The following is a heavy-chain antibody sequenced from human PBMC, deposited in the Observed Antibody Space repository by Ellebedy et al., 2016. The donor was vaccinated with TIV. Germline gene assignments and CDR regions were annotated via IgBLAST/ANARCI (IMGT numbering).Heavy chain of an antibody. J-gene: IGHJ4*02. CDR2: INPNSGGT. D-gene: IGHD1/OR15-1a*01. CDR1: GYTFTGYY. V-gene: IGHV1-2*02. Sequence: ASVKVSCKASGYTFTGYYMHWVRQAPGQGLEWMGWINPNSGGTNYAQKFQGRVTMTRDTSISPALMELSRLRPDDPAVYYCARSPSPNIPDFDYWGQGTLVTVSS. CDR3: ARSPSPNIPDFDY.